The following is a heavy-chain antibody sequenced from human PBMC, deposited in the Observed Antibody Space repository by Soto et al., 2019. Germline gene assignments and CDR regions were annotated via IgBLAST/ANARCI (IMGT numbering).Heavy chain of an antibody. CDR3: ARRSTVTYDY. Sequence: TPSLPSTVEGGAGKGNCYCWSLIRQPPGKGLEWIGSFYYSESTYFNPSLKSRVTISVDTSKNQFSLKLSAVTAADTAVYYCARRSTVTYDYWGQGILVTVSS. CDR2: FYYSEST. D-gene: IGHD4-17*01. CDR1: GGAGKGNCYC. J-gene: IGHJ4*02. V-gene: IGHV4-39*01.